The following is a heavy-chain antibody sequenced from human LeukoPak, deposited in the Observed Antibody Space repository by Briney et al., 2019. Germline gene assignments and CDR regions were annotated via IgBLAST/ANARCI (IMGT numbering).Heavy chain of an antibody. V-gene: IGHV3-9*01. CDR3: ARDRAAAGNWFDP. CDR1: GFTFDDYA. J-gene: IGHJ5*02. Sequence: GGSLRLSCAASGFTFDDYAMHWVRQAPGKGLEWVSGISWNSSTIYYADSVKGRFTISRDNAKNSLYLQMNSLRAEDTAVYYCARDRAAAGNWFDPWGQGTLVTVSS. D-gene: IGHD6-13*01. CDR2: ISWNSSTI.